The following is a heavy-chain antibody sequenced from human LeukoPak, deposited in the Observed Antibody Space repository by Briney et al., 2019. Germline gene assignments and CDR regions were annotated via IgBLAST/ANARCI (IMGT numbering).Heavy chain of an antibody. CDR3: ARRMLENRDAFDI. CDR2: ISSSSSYI. J-gene: IGHJ3*02. CDR1: GFTFSSYS. V-gene: IGHV3-21*01. Sequence: GGSLRLSCATSGFTFSSYSMNWVRQAPGKGLEWVSSISSSSSYIYYADSVKGRFTISRDNAKNPLYLQMNSLRAEDTAVYYCARRMLENRDAFDIWGQGTMVTVSS. D-gene: IGHD1-1*01.